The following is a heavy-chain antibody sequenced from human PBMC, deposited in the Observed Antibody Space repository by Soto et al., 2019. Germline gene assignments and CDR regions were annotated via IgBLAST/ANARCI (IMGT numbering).Heavy chain of an antibody. CDR2: ISYDGSNK. D-gene: IGHD6-13*01. Sequence: QVQLVESGGGVVQPGRSLRLSCAASGFTFSSYAMHWVRQAPGKGLEWVAVISYDGSNKYYADSVKGRFTISRDNSKNTLYLQMNSLRAEDTAVYYCARSGSPRIAAATIDYWGQGTLVTVSS. CDR3: ARSGSPRIAAATIDY. J-gene: IGHJ4*02. V-gene: IGHV3-30-3*01. CDR1: GFTFSSYA.